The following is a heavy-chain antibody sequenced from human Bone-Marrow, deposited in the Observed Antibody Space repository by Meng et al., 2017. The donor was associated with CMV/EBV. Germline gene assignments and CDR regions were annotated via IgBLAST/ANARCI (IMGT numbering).Heavy chain of an antibody. V-gene: IGHV4-30-4*08. CDR1: SSSYY. CDR2: IYYSGTT. D-gene: IGHD2-2*01. Sequence: SSSYYWGWIRQPPGKGLEWIGYIYYSGTTYYNPSLKSRLIMSADTSKNQFSLKLSSVTAADTAVYYCARADCTSTSCFWGGDWFDPWGQGTLVTVSS. J-gene: IGHJ5*02. CDR3: ARADCTSTSCFWGGDWFDP.